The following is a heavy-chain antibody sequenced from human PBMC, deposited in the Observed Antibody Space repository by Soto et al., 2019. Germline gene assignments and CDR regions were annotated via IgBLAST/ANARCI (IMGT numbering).Heavy chain of an antibody. J-gene: IGHJ4*02. Sequence: GASVKVSCKASGYTFTSYGISWVRQAPGQGLEWMGWISAYNGNTNYAQKLQGRVTMTTDTSTSTAYMELRSLRSDDTAVYYCARSIVVVVAATHADYWGQGTLVTVSS. CDR2: ISAYNGNT. D-gene: IGHD2-15*01. CDR3: ARSIVVVVAATHADY. CDR1: GYTFTSYG. V-gene: IGHV1-18*01.